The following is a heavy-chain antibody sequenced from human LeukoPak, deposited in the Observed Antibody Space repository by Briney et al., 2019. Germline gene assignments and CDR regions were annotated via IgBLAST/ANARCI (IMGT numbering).Heavy chain of an antibody. Sequence: GGSLRLSCAASGFTFSSYAMSWVRQAPGKGLEWVSAISDSGGSTYDADFVKGRFTISRDNSKNTLYLQMNSLRAEDTAVYYCAKDTSIGRYCTNGVCSPFDYWGQGTLVTVSS. D-gene: IGHD2-8*01. CDR2: ISDSGGST. CDR1: GFTFSSYA. CDR3: AKDTSIGRYCTNGVCSPFDY. V-gene: IGHV3-23*01. J-gene: IGHJ4*02.